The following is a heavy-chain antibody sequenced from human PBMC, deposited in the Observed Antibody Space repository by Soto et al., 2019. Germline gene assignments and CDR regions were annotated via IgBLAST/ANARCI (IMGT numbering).Heavy chain of an antibody. V-gene: IGHV3-30*18. CDR2: ISYDGSNK. CDR3: AKGPHHVDTAMVYNSFFDY. Sequence: PGGSLRLSCAASGFTFSSYGMHWVRQAPGKGLEWVAVISYDGSNKYYADSVKGRFTISRDNSKNTLYLQMNSLRAEDTAVYYCAKGPHHVDTAMVYNSFFDYWGQGTLVTVSS. CDR1: GFTFSSYG. J-gene: IGHJ4*02. D-gene: IGHD5-18*01.